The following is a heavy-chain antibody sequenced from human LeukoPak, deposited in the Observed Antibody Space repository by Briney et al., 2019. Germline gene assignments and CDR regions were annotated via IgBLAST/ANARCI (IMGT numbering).Heavy chain of an antibody. CDR2: IKQDGSEK. CDR1: GFTFSSYW. CDR3: ARGGMGIAVAGTLGYN. J-gene: IGHJ4*02. D-gene: IGHD6-19*01. Sequence: QSGGPLRLSCAASGFTFSSYWMSWVRQAPGKGLEWVANIKQDGSEKYYVDSVKGRFTISRDNAKNSLYLQMNSLRAEDTAVYYCARGGMGIAVAGTLGYNWGQGTLVTVSS. V-gene: IGHV3-7*01.